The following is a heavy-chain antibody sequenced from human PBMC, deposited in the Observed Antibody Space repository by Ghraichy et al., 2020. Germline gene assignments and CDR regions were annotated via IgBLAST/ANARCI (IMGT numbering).Heavy chain of an antibody. Sequence: LSLTCAASGFTVSSNYMSWVRQAPGKGLEWVSVIYSGGSTYYADSVKGRFTISRDNSKNTLYLQMNSLRAEDTAVYYCARGGCSSTSCYTFYYYYYGMDVWGQGTTVTVSS. CDR1: GFTVSSNY. J-gene: IGHJ6*02. CDR2: IYSGGST. V-gene: IGHV3-53*01. D-gene: IGHD2-2*02. CDR3: ARGGCSSTSCYTFYYYYYGMDV.